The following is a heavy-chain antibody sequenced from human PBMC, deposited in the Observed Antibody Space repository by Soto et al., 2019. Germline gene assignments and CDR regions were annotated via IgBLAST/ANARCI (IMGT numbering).Heavy chain of an antibody. CDR3: ARVGFWYNWNVTPLGWFDP. CDR1: GYTFTSYA. V-gene: IGHV1-18*01. J-gene: IGHJ5*02. CDR2: IIPYNGNA. Sequence: ASVKVSCKASGYTFTSYAISWVRQAPGQGLERMGWIIPYNGNANYAQKLKGRVTMTTDTSTSTAYMELRSLRSDDTAVYYCARVGFWYNWNVTPLGWFDPWGQGTLVTVSS. D-gene: IGHD1-1*01.